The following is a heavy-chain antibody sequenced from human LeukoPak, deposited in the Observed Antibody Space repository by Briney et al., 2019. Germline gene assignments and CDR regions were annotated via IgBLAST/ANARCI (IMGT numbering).Heavy chain of an antibody. D-gene: IGHD3-16*02. Sequence: ASVKVSCKASGGTFSSYAISWVRQAPGQGLEWMGWISAYNGNTNYAQKLQGRVTMTTDTSTSTAYMELRSLRSDDTAVYYCARDEVMITFGGVIVFGYWGQGTLVTVSS. CDR2: ISAYNGNT. CDR3: ARDEVMITFGGVIVFGY. V-gene: IGHV1-18*01. CDR1: GGTFSSYA. J-gene: IGHJ4*02.